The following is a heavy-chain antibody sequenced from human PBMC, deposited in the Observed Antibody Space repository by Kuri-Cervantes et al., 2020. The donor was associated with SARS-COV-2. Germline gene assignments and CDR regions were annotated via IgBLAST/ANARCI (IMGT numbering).Heavy chain of an antibody. J-gene: IGHJ4*02. Sequence: GESLKISCAASGFTFSNAWMSWVRQAPGKGLEWVGRIKSKTDGGTTDYAAPVKGRFTISRDDSKNTLYLQMNSPKTEDTAVYYCTRGDFWSGYWGYWGQGTLVTVSS. CDR3: TRGDFWSGYWGY. CDR2: IKSKTDGGTT. V-gene: IGHV3-15*01. D-gene: IGHD3-3*01. CDR1: GFTFSNAW.